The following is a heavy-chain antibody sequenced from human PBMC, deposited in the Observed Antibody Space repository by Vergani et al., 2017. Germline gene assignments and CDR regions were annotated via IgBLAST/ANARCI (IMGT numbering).Heavy chain of an antibody. V-gene: IGHV5-51*01. CDR3: ARHTTYTDS. D-gene: IGHD1-1*01. J-gene: IGHJ4*02. CDR2: IYPADSDT. Sequence: EVELVQSGPEMRKPGESLKISCKGSEYSFGNYWIGWVRQMPGNGLEWMGIIYPADSDTRYSPSFQGQVTISADKSISTAFLQWGSLNTSDTALYYCARHTTYTDSWGQGTLVTVSS. CDR1: EYSFGNYW.